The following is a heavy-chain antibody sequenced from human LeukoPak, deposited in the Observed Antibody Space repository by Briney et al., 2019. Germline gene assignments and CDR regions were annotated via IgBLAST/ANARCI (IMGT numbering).Heavy chain of an antibody. V-gene: IGHV4-4*07. CDR2: IYSSGSF. Sequence: SETLSLTCTVSGGSISSYFWTWIRQPAGRGLEWIGHIYSSGSFKYNPSLKSRVTMSIDTSKNQLSLKLNSVTAADTAVYYCARSGGSSSGSLGLWYSDIWGQGTMVTVST. CDR3: ARSGGSSSGSLGLWYSDI. CDR1: GGSISSYF. J-gene: IGHJ3*02. D-gene: IGHD6-19*01.